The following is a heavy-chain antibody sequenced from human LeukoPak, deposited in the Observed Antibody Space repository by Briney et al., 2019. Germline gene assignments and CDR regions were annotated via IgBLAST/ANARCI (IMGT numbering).Heavy chain of an antibody. CDR3: ARDVGGYNYGYSLDY. Sequence: SETLSLTCTVSGGSISSYYWNWVRQPAGKGLEWIGRIYTSGSTSYNSSLKSRVTLSVDTSKNQFSLKLSSVTAADTAVYYCARDVGGYNYGYSLDYWGQGTLVSVSS. CDR2: IYTSGST. D-gene: IGHD5-18*01. V-gene: IGHV4-4*07. CDR1: GGSISSYY. J-gene: IGHJ4*02.